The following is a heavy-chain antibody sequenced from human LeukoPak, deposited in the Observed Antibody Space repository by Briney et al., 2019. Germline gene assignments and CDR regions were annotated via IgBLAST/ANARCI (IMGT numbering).Heavy chain of an antibody. V-gene: IGHV3-30*18. J-gene: IGHJ4*02. D-gene: IGHD5-24*01. CDR3: AKEFRDGYNHPSYYFDS. Sequence: GRSLRLSCAASGFTFSSYGMHWVRQAPGKGLEWVAVISYDGSSEYYADSVQGRFTVARDNSKNTMYLQMNSLRAGDTAVYYCAKEFRDGYNHPSYYFDSWGQGTLVTVSS. CDR2: ISYDGSSE. CDR1: GFTFSSYG.